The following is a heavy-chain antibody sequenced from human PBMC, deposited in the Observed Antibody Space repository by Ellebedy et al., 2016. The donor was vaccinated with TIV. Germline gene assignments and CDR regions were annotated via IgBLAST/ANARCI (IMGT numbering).Heavy chain of an antibody. CDR1: GGSISSYY. D-gene: IGHD6-19*01. V-gene: IGHV4-59*08. Sequence: ESLKISCTVSGGSISSYYWSWIRQPPGKGLEWIGYIYYSGSTNYNPSLKSRVTISVDTSKNQFSLKLSSVTAADTAVYYCARRGGYSSGWYHWYFELWGRGTLVTVSS. CDR2: IYYSGST. CDR3: ARRGGYSSGWYHWYFEL. J-gene: IGHJ2*01.